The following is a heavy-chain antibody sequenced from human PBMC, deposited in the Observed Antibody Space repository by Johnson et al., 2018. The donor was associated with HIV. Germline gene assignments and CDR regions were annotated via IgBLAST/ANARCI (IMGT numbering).Heavy chain of an antibody. J-gene: IGHJ3*02. CDR1: GFTFSSYG. V-gene: IGHV3-33*06. CDR3: AKDLSGYSYGYGAFDI. CDR2: IWYDESNQ. Sequence: VQLVESGGGVVQPGRSLRLSCAASGFTFSSYGMHWVRQAPGTGLEWVAVIWYDESNQYYADSIKGLFPISRDNSKNTPYLQMNSLRAEDTAVYYWAKDLSGYSYGYGAFDIWGQGTMVTVSS. D-gene: IGHD5-18*01.